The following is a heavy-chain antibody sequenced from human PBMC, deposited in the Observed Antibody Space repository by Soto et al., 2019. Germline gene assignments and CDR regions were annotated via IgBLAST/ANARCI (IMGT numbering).Heavy chain of an antibody. CDR3: ARHDQVTIFGVVTNAGLPWLYYRMDV. CDR2: IYYSCST. CDR1: GVSFSGYY. V-gene: IGHV4-39*01. Sequence: SETLSLTCAFYGVSFSGYYWVWIRQPPGKGLDLIGSIYYSCSTYYNPSPKIRGTISVDTSKNQFSLKLSSVTAADTAVYYCARHDQVTIFGVVTNAGLPWLYYRMDVWGQGTTVTVSS. J-gene: IGHJ6*02. D-gene: IGHD3-3*01.